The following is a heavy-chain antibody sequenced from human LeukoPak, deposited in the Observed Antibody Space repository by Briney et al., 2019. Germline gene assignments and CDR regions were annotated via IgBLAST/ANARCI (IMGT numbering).Heavy chain of an antibody. V-gene: IGHV4-38-2*02. CDR3: ARVCSSGRCLDY. J-gene: IGHJ4*02. CDR2: INHSGST. D-gene: IGHD2-15*01. Sequence: SETLSLTCTVPGYSISSGYYWAWMRQPPGKGREWIGTINHSGSTYYNPSLKSPVTLSVDTSNNPVSLRLSSVTAADTAVYYCARVCSSGRCLDYWGQGTLVTVSS. CDR1: GYSISSGYY.